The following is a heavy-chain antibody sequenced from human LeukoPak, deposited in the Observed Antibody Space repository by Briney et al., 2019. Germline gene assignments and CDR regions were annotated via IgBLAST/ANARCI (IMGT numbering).Heavy chain of an antibody. CDR2: INHSGST. Sequence: PSETLSLTCAVYGGSFSGYYWSWIRQPPGKGPEWIGEINHSGSTNYNPSLKSRVTISVDKSKNQFSLKLSSVTAADTAVYYCASYYGSGSYDAFDIWGQGTMVTVSS. CDR1: GGSFSGYY. CDR3: ASYYGSGSYDAFDI. V-gene: IGHV4-34*01. D-gene: IGHD3-10*01. J-gene: IGHJ3*02.